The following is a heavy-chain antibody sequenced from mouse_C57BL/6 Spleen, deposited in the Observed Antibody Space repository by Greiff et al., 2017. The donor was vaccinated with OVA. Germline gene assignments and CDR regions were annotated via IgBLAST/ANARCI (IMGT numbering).Heavy chain of an antibody. CDR3: ARRATVVATPYAMDY. CDR1: GFTFSDYG. Sequence: EVQRVESGGGLVKPGGSLKLSCAASGFTFSDYGMHWVRQAPEKGLEWVAYISSGSSTIYYADTVKGRFTISRDNAKNTLFLQMTSLRSEDTAMYYCARRATVVATPYAMDYWGQGTSVTVSS. CDR2: ISSGSSTI. D-gene: IGHD1-1*01. V-gene: IGHV5-17*01. J-gene: IGHJ4*01.